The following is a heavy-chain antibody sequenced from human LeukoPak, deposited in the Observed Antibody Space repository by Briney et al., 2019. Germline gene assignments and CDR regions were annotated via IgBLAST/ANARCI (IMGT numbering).Heavy chain of an antibody. Sequence: SETLSLTCTVSGGSISSYYWSWIRQPAGEGLEWIGRVYTSGSTNYNPSLKARVTMSVDTSKNQFSLKLSSVTAADTAVYYCARELWFGELFFSPHSGWFDPWGQGTLVTVSS. V-gene: IGHV4-4*07. CDR2: VYTSGST. D-gene: IGHD3-10*01. CDR1: GGSISSYY. CDR3: ARELWFGELFFSPHSGWFDP. J-gene: IGHJ5*02.